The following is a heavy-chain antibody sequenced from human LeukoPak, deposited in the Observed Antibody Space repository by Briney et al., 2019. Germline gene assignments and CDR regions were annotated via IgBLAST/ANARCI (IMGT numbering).Heavy chain of an antibody. D-gene: IGHD1-26*01. Sequence: PSETLSLTCTVSGGSISSGGYYWSWIRQHPGKGLEWIGRIYTSGSTNYNPSLKSRVTISVDTSKNQFSLKLSSVTAADTAVYYCATRGSHRDDAFDIWGQGTMVTVSS. CDR3: ATRGSHRDDAFDI. CDR2: IYTSGST. CDR1: GGSISSGGYY. V-gene: IGHV4-61*02. J-gene: IGHJ3*02.